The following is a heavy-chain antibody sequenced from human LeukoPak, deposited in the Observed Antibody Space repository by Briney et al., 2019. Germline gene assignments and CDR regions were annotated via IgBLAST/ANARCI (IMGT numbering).Heavy chain of an antibody. CDR1: RFTFSTCR. CDR2: ISNDGSTP. CDR3: ARVGSGTTRDY. J-gene: IGHJ4*02. D-gene: IGHD1-14*01. V-gene: IGHV3-74*01. Sequence: PGESLRLSYAAHRFTFSTCRRHWNRHAPAKELVWISRISNDGSTPSYADSVKGRFTISRDNAKNTLYLQMNSLRAEDTAVYYCARVGSGTTRDYWGQGTLVTVSS.